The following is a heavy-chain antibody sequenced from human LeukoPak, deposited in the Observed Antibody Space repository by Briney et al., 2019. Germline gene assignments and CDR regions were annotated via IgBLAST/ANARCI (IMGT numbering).Heavy chain of an antibody. CDR2: INWNSGSI. J-gene: IGHJ4*02. CDR3: ANGRAVAGPFDY. CDR1: GFSFEDYA. Sequence: GGSLRLSCVASGFSFEDYAMHWVRQAPGKGLEWVSGINWNSGSIGCADSVKGRFTISRDNAKNSLYLQMNSLRAEDTALYYCANGRAVAGPFDYWGQGIMVTVSS. V-gene: IGHV3-9*01. D-gene: IGHD6-19*01.